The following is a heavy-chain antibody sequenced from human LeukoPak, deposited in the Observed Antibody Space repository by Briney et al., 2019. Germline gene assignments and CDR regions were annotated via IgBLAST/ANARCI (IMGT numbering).Heavy chain of an antibody. CDR2: INHSGST. J-gene: IGHJ5*02. V-gene: IGHV4-34*01. CDR3: ARRFDSSSSSWFDP. CDR1: GGSFSGYY. D-gene: IGHD6-6*01. Sequence: SETLSLTCAVYGGSFSGYYWSWIRQPPGKGLGWIGEINHSGSTNYNPSLKSRVTISVDTSKNQFSLKLSSVTAADTAVYYCARRFDSSSSSWFDPWGQGTLVTVSS.